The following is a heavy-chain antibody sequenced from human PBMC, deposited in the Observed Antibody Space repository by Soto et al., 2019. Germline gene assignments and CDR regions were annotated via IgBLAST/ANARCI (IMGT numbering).Heavy chain of an antibody. D-gene: IGHD6-13*01. V-gene: IGHV4-59*01. J-gene: IGHJ6*02. Sequence: QVQLQESGPGLVKPSETLSLTCTVSGGSISSYYWSWIRQPPGKGLEWIGYIYYSGSTNYNPSLKSRVTISVETSKNQFSLKLSSVTAADTAVYYCARERWTSSRSYYYGMDVWGQGTTVTVSS. CDR3: ARERWTSSRSYYYGMDV. CDR1: GGSISSYY. CDR2: IYYSGST.